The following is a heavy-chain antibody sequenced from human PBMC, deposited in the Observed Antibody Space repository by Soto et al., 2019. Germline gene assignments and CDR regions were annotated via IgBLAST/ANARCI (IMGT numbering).Heavy chain of an antibody. J-gene: IGHJ4*02. CDR1: GGSISSSSYY. CDR2: MYYSGST. Sequence: SETLSLTXTVSGGSISSSSYYWGWIRQPPGKGLEWIGTMYYSGSTCSNPSLKSRVTISVDTSRNHFSLSLSSVTAADTAVYYCARRPVGATFDYWGQGALVTVSS. CDR3: ARRPVGATFDY. V-gene: IGHV4-39*02. D-gene: IGHD1-26*01.